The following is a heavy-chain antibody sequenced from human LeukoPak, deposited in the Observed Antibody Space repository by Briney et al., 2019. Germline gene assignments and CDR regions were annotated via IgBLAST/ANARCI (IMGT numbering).Heavy chain of an antibody. CDR1: GGSISSYY. Sequence: SETLSLTCTVSGGSISSYYWSWIRQPPGKGLEWSEYIYYSGSTNYNPSLKSRVTISVDTSKNQFSLKLSSVTAADTAVYYCARDQTYYDILTGYLSGASGFDPWGQGTLVTVSS. CDR2: IYYSGST. CDR3: ARDQTYYDILTGYLSGASGFDP. D-gene: IGHD3-9*01. J-gene: IGHJ5*02. V-gene: IGHV4-59*01.